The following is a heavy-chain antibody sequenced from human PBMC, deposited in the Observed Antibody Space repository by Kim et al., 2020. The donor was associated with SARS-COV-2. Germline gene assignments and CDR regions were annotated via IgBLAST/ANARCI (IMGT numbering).Heavy chain of an antibody. CDR2: IIPILGIA. CDR1: GGTFSSYA. J-gene: IGHJ4*02. D-gene: IGHD3-22*01. V-gene: IGHV1-69*04. Sequence: SVKVSCKASGGTFSSYAISWVRQAPGQGLEWMGRIIPILGIANYAQKFQGRVTITADKSTSTAYMELSSLRSEDTAVYYCARAGYYYDSSGPPGDYWGQGTLVTVSS. CDR3: ARAGYYYDSSGPPGDY.